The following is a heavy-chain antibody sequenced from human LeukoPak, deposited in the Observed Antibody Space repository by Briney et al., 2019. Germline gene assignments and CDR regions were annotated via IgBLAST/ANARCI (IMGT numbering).Heavy chain of an antibody. V-gene: IGHV3-48*01. J-gene: IGHJ4*02. CDR3: AKEGIAVAGTIFDY. D-gene: IGHD6-19*01. Sequence: GGSLRLSCAASGFTFSSYSMNWVRQAPGKGLEWVSYISSSSSTIYYADSVKGRFTISRDNAKNSLYLQMNSLRAEDTAVYYCAKEGIAVAGTIFDYWGQGTLVTVSS. CDR2: ISSSSSTI. CDR1: GFTFSSYS.